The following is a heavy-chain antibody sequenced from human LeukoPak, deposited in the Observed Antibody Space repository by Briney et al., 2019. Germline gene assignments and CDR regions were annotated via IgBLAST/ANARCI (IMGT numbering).Heavy chain of an antibody. CDR2: INHSGST. CDR3: ARVTYNWFDP. D-gene: IGHD2-21*02. Sequence: PSETLSLTCAVYGGSFSGYYWSWIRQPPGKGLEWIGEINHSGSTNYNPSLKSRVTISVDTSKNQFSLKLSSVTAADTAVYYCARVTYNWFDPWGQGTLDTVSS. CDR1: GGSFSGYY. J-gene: IGHJ5*02. V-gene: IGHV4-34*01.